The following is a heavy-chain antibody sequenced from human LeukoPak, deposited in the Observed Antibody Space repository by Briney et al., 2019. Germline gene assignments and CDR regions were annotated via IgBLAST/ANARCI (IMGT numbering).Heavy chain of an antibody. J-gene: IGHJ4*02. CDR3: ARDTYRFDDY. CDR2: INEDGSDK. CDR1: GFTFSSYW. Sequence: GGSLRLSCAASGFTFSSYWMSWVRQAPGKGLEWVASINEDGSDKYYVDSVKGRFTISRDNAKNSLYPQMNSLRAEDTAVYYCARDTYRFDDYWGQGTLVTVSS. V-gene: IGHV3-7*01.